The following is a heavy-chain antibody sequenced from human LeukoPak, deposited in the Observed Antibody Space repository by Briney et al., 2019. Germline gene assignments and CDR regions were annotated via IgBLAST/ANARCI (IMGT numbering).Heavy chain of an antibody. Sequence: SETLSLTCTVSGGSISSGGYYWSWIRQPPGKGLEWIGYIYYSGSTNYNPSLKSRVTISVDTAKNQFPLKLSSVTAADTAVYYCARHDRYYYGSGSYSAGAFDIWGQGTMVTVSS. CDR2: IYYSGST. D-gene: IGHD3-10*01. J-gene: IGHJ3*02. CDR3: ARHDRYYYGSGSYSAGAFDI. CDR1: GGSISSGGYY. V-gene: IGHV4-61*08.